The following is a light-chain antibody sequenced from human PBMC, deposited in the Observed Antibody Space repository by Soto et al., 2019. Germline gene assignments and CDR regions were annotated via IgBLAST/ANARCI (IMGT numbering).Light chain of an antibody. CDR3: QQYNNWQWT. CDR2: GAS. V-gene: IGKV3-15*01. Sequence: EIVMTQSPATLSVSPGERATLSCGASQSVSRNLAWYQQKPGQAPRLLIYGASTRATGIPVRFSGSGSGTEFTLTISSLQSEDFAVYYCQQYNNWQWTFGQGTKVEIK. J-gene: IGKJ1*01. CDR1: QSVSRN.